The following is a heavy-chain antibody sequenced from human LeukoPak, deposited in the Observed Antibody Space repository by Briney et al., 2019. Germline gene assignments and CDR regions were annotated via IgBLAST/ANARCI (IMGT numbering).Heavy chain of an antibody. V-gene: IGHV4-30-2*01. J-gene: IGHJ4*02. CDR1: GGSISSGGYS. Sequence: PSETLSLTCAVSGGSISSGGYSWGWIRQPPGKGLEWIGYIYHSGSTYYNPSLKSRVTISVDRSKNQFSLKLSSVTAADTAVYYCARALDTAMANFDYWGQGTLVTVSS. CDR3: ARALDTAMANFDY. CDR2: IYHSGST. D-gene: IGHD5-18*01.